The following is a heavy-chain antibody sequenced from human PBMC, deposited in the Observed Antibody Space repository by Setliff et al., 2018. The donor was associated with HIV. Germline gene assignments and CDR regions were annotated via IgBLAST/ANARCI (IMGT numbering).Heavy chain of an antibody. CDR1: GDSISGHF. CDR2: AYYNGQD. Sequence: PSETLSLTCTVSGDSISGHFWNWIRQTPDKGLEWIGRAYYNGQDDHNPSLRSRLTISVDTSKNQFSLTLTSVTAADTAVYYCARQGAVTGHSFDSWGPGALVTVS. CDR3: ARQGAVTGHSFDS. J-gene: IGHJ4*02. D-gene: IGHD6-19*01. V-gene: IGHV4-59*08.